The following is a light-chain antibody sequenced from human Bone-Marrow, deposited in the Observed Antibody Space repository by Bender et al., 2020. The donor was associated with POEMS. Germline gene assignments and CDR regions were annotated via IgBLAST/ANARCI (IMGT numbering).Light chain of an antibody. CDR3: AVRDDSLNGWV. J-gene: IGLJ3*02. V-gene: IGLV1-44*01. CDR1: SSNIGAHA. Sequence: QSVLTQPPSASGTPGQRVTISCSGGSSNIGAHAVNWYQHLPGTAPKLLIYSSHRRPSEVPDRFSGSRSGTSASLAISGLQSEDDADYSCAVRDDSLNGWVFGGETKLTVL. CDR2: SSH.